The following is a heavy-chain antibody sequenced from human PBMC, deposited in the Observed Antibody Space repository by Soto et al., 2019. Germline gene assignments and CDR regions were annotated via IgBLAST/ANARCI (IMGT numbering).Heavy chain of an antibody. CDR3: ATGRPGIAGDWFDP. Sequence: QVQLVESGGGVVQPGRSLRLSCVASGFTFSSYGMHWVRQAPGKGLEWMTVISYDGSNKYYADSVKGRFTISRDNSKNTLDLQMNSLRAEDTAVYYCATGRPGIAGDWFDPWGQGTLVTVSS. D-gene: IGHD6-13*01. J-gene: IGHJ5*02. CDR2: ISYDGSNK. CDR1: GFTFSSYG. V-gene: IGHV3-30*03.